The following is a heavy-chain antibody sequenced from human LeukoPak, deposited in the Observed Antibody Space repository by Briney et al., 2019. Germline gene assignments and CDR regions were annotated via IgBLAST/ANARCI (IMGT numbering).Heavy chain of an antibody. CDR3: GKDMQLTY. D-gene: IGHD6-13*01. V-gene: IGHV3-23*01. CDR1: GFTFSSAA. CDR2: ISRSGYNT. Sequence: VGSLRLFCAASGFTFSSAAMSWVRQAPGEGVEWVSLISRSGYNTYYSDSVKGRFSLYRDNSKNTLFLQMDSLRAEDPAVYSCGKDMQLTYWGQGILVTVSS. J-gene: IGHJ4*02.